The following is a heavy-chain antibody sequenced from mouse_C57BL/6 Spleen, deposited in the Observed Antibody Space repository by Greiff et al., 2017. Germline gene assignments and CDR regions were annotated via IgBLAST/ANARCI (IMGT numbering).Heavy chain of an antibody. J-gene: IGHJ3*01. CDR3: ASGGAWFAY. CDR1: GFTFSSYA. Sequence: EVQRVESGGGLVKPGGSLKLSCAASGFTFSSYAMSWVRQTPEKRLEWVATISDGGSYTYYPDNVKGRFTISRDNAKNNLYLQMSHLKSEDTAMYYCASGGAWFAYWGKGTLVTVSA. CDR2: ISDGGSYT. V-gene: IGHV5-4*01.